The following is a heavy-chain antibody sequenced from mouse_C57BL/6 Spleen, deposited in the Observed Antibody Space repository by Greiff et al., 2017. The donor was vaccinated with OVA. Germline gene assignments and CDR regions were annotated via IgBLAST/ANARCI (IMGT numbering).Heavy chain of an antibody. CDR3: ARMITTVYFDY. CDR1: GYTFTDYY. Sequence: VHLVESGAELVRPGASVKLSCKASGYTFTDYYINRVKQRPGQGLEWIARIYSGSGNTYYNEKFKGKATLTAEKSSSTAYMQLISLTSEDSAVYFCARMITTVYFDYWGQGTTLTVSS. V-gene: IGHV1-76*01. D-gene: IGHD2-4*01. CDR2: IYSGSGNT. J-gene: IGHJ2*01.